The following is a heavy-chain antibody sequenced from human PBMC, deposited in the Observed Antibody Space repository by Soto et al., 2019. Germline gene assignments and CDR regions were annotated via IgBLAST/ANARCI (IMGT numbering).Heavy chain of an antibody. J-gene: IGHJ4*02. CDR2: IDGGNGNT. CDR1: GYTLTNYA. Sequence: AAVKVSCKSSGYTLTNYAINLVRQAPGQRLEWMGWIDGGNGNTKYSQKFQGRVTITRDTSASTAYMELSSLRSEDTAVYYCARIRSRSSWYSFDYWGQGTLVTVSS. D-gene: IGHD6-13*01. CDR3: ARIRSRSSWYSFDY. V-gene: IGHV1-3*01.